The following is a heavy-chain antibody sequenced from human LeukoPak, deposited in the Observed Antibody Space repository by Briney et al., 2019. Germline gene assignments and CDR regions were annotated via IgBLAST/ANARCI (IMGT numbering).Heavy chain of an antibody. D-gene: IGHD5-24*01. Sequence: GGSLRLSGAASGFTFSSHWMSWVRQAPGKGLECGANIKKDGSEKYYVDSVKGRFTISRDNAKNSLYLQMNSLRAEDTAVYYCASGYIKDVWGKGTTVTVSS. J-gene: IGHJ6*04. CDR1: GFTFSSHW. V-gene: IGHV3-7*01. CDR3: ASGYIKDV. CDR2: IKKDGSEK.